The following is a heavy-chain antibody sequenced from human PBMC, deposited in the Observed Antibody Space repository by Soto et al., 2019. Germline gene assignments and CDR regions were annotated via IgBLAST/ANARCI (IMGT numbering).Heavy chain of an antibody. CDR1: DGTIRSYD. J-gene: IGHJ6*03. CDR2: IYYSGST. Sequence: SETKSLTCTVADGTIRSYDLSWIRQTTGKGLEWIGYIYYSGSTNYNPSLKSRVTISVDTSKNQFSLKLSSVTAADTAVYYCARDYGSSGLWDYYYYMDVWGKGTTVTVSS. D-gene: IGHD6-19*01. CDR3: ARDYGSSGLWDYYYYMDV. V-gene: IGHV4-59*01.